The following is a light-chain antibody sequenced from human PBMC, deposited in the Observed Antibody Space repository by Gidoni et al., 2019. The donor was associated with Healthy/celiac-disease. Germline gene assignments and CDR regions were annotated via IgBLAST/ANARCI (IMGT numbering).Light chain of an antibody. CDR2: EVS. CDR3: SSYTSSSTRV. J-gene: IGLJ2*01. CDR1: SSDVGGYNY. V-gene: IGLV2-14*01. Sequence: QSALTQPASVSGSPGQSIPISCTGTSSDVGGYNYVPWYQQHPGKAPKLMIYEVSNRPSGVSNRFSGSKSGNTASLTISGLQAEDEADYYCSSYTSSSTRVFGGGTKLTV.